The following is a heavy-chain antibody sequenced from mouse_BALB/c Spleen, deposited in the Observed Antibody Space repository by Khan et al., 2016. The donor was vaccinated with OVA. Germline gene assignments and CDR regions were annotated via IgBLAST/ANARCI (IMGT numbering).Heavy chain of an antibody. CDR1: GYTFTNYI. D-gene: IGHD1-1*01. V-gene: IGHV1S136*01. CDR2: INPYNDGT. Sequence: VQLKQSGPELVKPGASVKMTCKASGYTFTNYIIHWVKQKPGQGLEWIGYINPYNDGTKYNEKFKGKATLTSDRSSSTAYMELSGLTPEDSAVYYCARDYGSSFWFAYWGQGTLFTVSA. CDR3: ARDYGSSFWFAY. J-gene: IGHJ3*01.